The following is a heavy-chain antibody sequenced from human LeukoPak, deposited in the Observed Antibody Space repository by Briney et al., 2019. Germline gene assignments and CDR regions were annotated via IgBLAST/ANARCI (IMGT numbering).Heavy chain of an antibody. Sequence: PGGSLRLSCAASGFTFNNYAMTWVRQAPGKGLEWVSGITGNGGTTDYADSVKGRFTISRDNSKNTLYLQMNSLRAEDSAAYYCAKDHYYDSSGHPWGKGTLVTVSS. CDR2: ITGNGGTT. CDR3: AKDHYYDSSGHP. V-gene: IGHV3-23*01. D-gene: IGHD3-22*01. J-gene: IGHJ5*02. CDR1: GFTFNNYA.